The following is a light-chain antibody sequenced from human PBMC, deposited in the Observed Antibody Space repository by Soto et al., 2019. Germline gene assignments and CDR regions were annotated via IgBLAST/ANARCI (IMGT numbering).Light chain of an antibody. J-gene: IGKJ2*01. V-gene: IGKV3-20*01. CDR3: QQYGSSGYT. Sequence: EIVLTQSPGTLSLSPGERATLSCRASQSVSSSYLAWYQQKPGQAPRLLIYGASSRATGIPDRFSGSGSGTDFTLTIRKLAPEDFAVYYCQQYGSSGYTFGQGTKLEIK. CDR2: GAS. CDR1: QSVSSSY.